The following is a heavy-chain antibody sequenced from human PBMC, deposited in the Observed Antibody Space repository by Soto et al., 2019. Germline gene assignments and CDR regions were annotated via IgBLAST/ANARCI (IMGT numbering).Heavy chain of an antibody. J-gene: IGHJ4*02. Sequence: QVHLVQSGAEVKKPGASVKVSCKGSGYGFTTYGITGVRQAPGQGLEWMAWISAHNGNTNYAQKLQGSVTVTRDTATRPADTDLRSMRSASTIMYYGARGRYGDFWGQAAVVTVSS. CDR1: GYGFTTYG. CDR2: ISAHNGNT. CDR3: ARGRYGDF. D-gene: IGHD1-1*01. V-gene: IGHV1-18*01.